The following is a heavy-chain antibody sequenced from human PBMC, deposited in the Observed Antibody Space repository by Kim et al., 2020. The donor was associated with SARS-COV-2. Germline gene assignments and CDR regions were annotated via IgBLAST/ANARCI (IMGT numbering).Heavy chain of an antibody. D-gene: IGHD3-3*01. V-gene: IGHV3-23*01. CDR2: ISGSGGST. CDR3: AKVAVRSITIFGVAPPTFDP. Sequence: GGSLRLSCAASGFTFSSYAMSWVRQAPGKGLEWVSAISGSGGSTYYADSVKGRFTISRDNSKNTLYLQMNSLRAEDTAVYYCAKVAVRSITIFGVAPPTFDPWGQGTLVTVSS. J-gene: IGHJ5*02. CDR1: GFTFSSYA.